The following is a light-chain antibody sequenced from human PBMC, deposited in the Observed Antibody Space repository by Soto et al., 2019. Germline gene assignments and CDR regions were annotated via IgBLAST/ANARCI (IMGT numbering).Light chain of an antibody. CDR2: DAS. V-gene: IGKV3-11*01. CDR3: QQRSNWPRWT. CDR1: QSVSSY. Sequence: EIVLTQSPATLSLSPGERATLSCRASQSVSSYLAWYQQKPGQAPRLLIYDASNRATGIPARFGGSGSGTDLTLTISSLEPEDFAVYYCQQRSNWPRWTFGQGTKVEIK. J-gene: IGKJ1*01.